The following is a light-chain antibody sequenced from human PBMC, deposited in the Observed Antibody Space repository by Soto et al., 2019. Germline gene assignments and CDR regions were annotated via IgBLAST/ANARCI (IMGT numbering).Light chain of an antibody. Sequence: QSVLTQPASVSGSPGQSITISCTGTSSDVGNYIFVSWYRQHPGKAPKLMIYDINNRPSGVSNRFSGSKSGNTASLTISGLQAEDEADYFCTSSTSNSLYVFGTGTKVTVL. V-gene: IGLV2-14*01. CDR3: TSSTSNSLYV. CDR2: DIN. CDR1: SSDVGNYIF. J-gene: IGLJ1*01.